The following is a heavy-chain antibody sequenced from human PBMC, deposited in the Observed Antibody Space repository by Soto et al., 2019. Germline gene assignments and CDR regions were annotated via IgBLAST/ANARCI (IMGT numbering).Heavy chain of an antibody. CDR1: GGSISSGDYY. CDR3: ARDRDSSGWWLDY. D-gene: IGHD6-19*01. V-gene: IGHV4-30-4*08. Sequence: SETISLRCTVSGGSISSGDYYWSWIRQPPGKGLQWIGDLFYRGSPYYNPSLKSRVTISVDTSKNQFSLKLSSVTAADTAVYYCARDRDSSGWWLDYWGQGTLVTSPQ. J-gene: IGHJ4*02. CDR2: LFYRGSP.